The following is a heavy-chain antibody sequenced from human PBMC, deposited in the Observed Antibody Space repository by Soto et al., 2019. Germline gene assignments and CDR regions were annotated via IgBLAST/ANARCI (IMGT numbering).Heavy chain of an antibody. CDR1: GDSVSSNSAA. CDR2: TYYRSKWYN. J-gene: IGHJ6*02. Sequence: SQTLSLTCAISGDSVSSNSAAWNWIRQSPSRGLEWLGRTYYRSKWYNDYAVSVKSRITINPDTSKNQFSLQLNSVTPEDTAVYYCARDSYDFRSGYYGYYYYYGMDVWGQGTTVTVSS. V-gene: IGHV6-1*01. CDR3: ARDSYDFRSGYYGYYYYYGMDV. D-gene: IGHD3-3*01.